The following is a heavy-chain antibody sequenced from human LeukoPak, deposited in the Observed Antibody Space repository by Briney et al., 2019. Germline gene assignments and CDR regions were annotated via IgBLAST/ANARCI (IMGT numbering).Heavy chain of an antibody. CDR1: GGSISSSSYY. CDR2: IYYSGST. CDR3: ARRAYSSGYYYFDY. V-gene: IGHV4-39*01. D-gene: IGHD6-19*01. J-gene: IGHJ4*02. Sequence: KSSETLSLTCTVSGGSISSSSYYWGWIRQPPGKGLEWIGSIYYSGSTYYNPSLKSRVTISVDTSKNQFSLKLSSVTAADTAVYYCARRAYSSGYYYFDYWGQGTQVTVSS.